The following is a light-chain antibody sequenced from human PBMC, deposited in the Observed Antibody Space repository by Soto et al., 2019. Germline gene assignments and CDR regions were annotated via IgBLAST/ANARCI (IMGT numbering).Light chain of an antibody. CDR2: GAS. CDR3: QQYNNWPPST. Sequence: DIVMTQSPATLSVSPGERATLSCRASQSVSSNLAWYQQKPGQAPRLLIYGASTRATGIPARFSGSGSGTEFTVTISSLQSEDFAVYYCQQYNNWPPSTFGQGTKVAIK. CDR1: QSVSSN. V-gene: IGKV3-15*01. J-gene: IGKJ1*01.